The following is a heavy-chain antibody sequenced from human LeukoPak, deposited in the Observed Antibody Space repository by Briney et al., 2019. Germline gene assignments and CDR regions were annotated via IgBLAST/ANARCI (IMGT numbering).Heavy chain of an antibody. Sequence: GASVKVSCKASGYTFTGYYMHWVRQAPGQGLEWVGWINPNRGGTNYAQKFQGRVTMTRDTSISTAYMELSRLRSDDTAVYYCARDGVGYYDSSGYYYFQHWGQGTLVTVSS. D-gene: IGHD3-22*01. V-gene: IGHV1-2*02. CDR1: GYTFTGYY. CDR3: ARDGVGYYDSSGYYYFQH. CDR2: INPNRGGT. J-gene: IGHJ1*01.